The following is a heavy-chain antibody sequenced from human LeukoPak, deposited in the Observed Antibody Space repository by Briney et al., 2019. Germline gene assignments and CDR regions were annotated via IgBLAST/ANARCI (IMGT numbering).Heavy chain of an antibody. V-gene: IGHV4-30-4*01. Sequence: SETLSLTCTVSGGSINSRDHYWSWVRQPPGKGLEWIGYIYYSGSTYFNPSLKSRVSISVDTSRNQFSLRLTSVTAADTAVYYCARVAFYGGSGSYYFDYWGRGTLVTVSS. CDR3: ARVAFYGGSGSYYFDY. CDR2: IYYSGST. J-gene: IGHJ4*02. CDR1: GGSINSRDHY. D-gene: IGHD3-10*01.